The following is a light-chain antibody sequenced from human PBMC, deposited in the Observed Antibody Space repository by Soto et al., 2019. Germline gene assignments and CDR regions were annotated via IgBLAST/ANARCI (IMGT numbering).Light chain of an antibody. CDR2: LAS. J-gene: IGKJ1*01. V-gene: IGKV2-28*01. Sequence: EIVMTQSPPSLRFTPGERASISCSARQSLLHSNGYNYLDWYLQKPGQSPELLIYLASSRASGVPARFSGSGSGTDFTLKIRSVEAEDVGVYYCMQSIHTPWTFGQGTKVDIK. CDR3: MQSIHTPWT. CDR1: QSLLHSNGYNY.